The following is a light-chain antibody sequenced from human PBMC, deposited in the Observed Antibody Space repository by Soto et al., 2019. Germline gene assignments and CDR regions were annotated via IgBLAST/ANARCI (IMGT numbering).Light chain of an antibody. J-gene: IGKJ1*01. Sequence: VLTQSPATLSVSPGERATLSCRASQSVSSNLAWYQQKPGQAPRLLIYGASSRATGIPDRFSGSGSGTDFTLTISRLEPEDFAVYYCQQYGSSGTFGQGTKVDI. CDR2: GAS. CDR3: QQYGSSGT. V-gene: IGKV3-20*01. CDR1: QSVSSN.